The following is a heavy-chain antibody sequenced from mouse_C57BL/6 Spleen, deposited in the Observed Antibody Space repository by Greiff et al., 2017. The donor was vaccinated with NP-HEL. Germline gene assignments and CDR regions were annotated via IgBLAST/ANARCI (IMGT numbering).Heavy chain of an antibody. D-gene: IGHD2-2*01. V-gene: IGHV1-85*01. CDR1: GYTFTSYD. CDR3: ARSIYYGYDGFAY. J-gene: IGHJ3*01. CDR2: IYPRDGST. Sequence: QVQLKESGPELVKPGASVKLSCKASGYTFTSYDINWVKQRPGQGLAWIGWIYPRDGSTKYNEKFKGKATLTVTTSSRTAYMELHSLTSEDSAVYFCARSIYYGYDGFAYWGQGTLVTVSA.